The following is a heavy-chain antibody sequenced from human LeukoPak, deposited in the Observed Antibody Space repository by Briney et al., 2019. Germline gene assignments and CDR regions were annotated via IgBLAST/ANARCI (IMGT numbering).Heavy chain of an antibody. CDR3: ARDPAVTDDDAFDI. Sequence: PGGSLRLSCAASGFTFSSYAMHWVRQAPGKGLEWVAVISYDGSNKYYADSVKGRFTISRDNSKNTLYLQMNSLRAEDTAVYYCARDPAVTDDDAFDIWGQGTMVTVSS. D-gene: IGHD4-17*01. J-gene: IGHJ3*02. V-gene: IGHV3-30-3*01. CDR1: GFTFSSYA. CDR2: ISYDGSNK.